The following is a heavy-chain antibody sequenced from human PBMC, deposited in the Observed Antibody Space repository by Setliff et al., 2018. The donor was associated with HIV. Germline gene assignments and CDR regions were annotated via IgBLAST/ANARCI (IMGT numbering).Heavy chain of an antibody. D-gene: IGHD3-3*01. V-gene: IGHV3-7*01. CDR1: GLPFYNYW. CDR3: AREQNHYNFWSGHNYDAFDI. J-gene: IGHJ3*02. Sequence: GGSLRLSCVASGLPFYNYWMTWLRRAPGRGLEWVANIKQDGSDMHYIESVKGRFSIFRDNAKNSLYLQMNSLRAEDTALYYCAREQNHYNFWSGHNYDAFDIWGQGTMVTVSS. CDR2: IKQDGSDM.